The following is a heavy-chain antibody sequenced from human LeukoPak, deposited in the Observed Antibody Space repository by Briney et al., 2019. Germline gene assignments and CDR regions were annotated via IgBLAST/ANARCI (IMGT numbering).Heavy chain of an antibody. Sequence: GGSLRLSCAASGFSFSTYGMHRVRQAPGKGLEWVALIWNAGTNTYCADSVKGRFTISRDNSKNTLYLQMNSLRAEDTAVYYCAGDTPPGGDYYFDYWGQGTLVIVSS. CDR3: AGDTPPGGDYYFDY. J-gene: IGHJ4*02. V-gene: IGHV3-33*01. D-gene: IGHD3-16*01. CDR2: IWNAGTNT. CDR1: GFSFSTYG.